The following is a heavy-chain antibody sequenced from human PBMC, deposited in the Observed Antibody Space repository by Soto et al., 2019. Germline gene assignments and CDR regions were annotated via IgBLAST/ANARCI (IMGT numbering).Heavy chain of an antibody. Sequence: XVKVSCKASGYTFTTYGISWVRQAPGQGLEWMGWXSAYNXNTNYEKKLQXXVTMTKDXXKSKDYMEMRSLRSDDTPVYYCARGLYGDYLGYWGQGTLVTVSS. D-gene: IGHD4-17*01. CDR1: GYTFTTYG. J-gene: IGHJ4*02. CDR2: XSAYNXNT. V-gene: IGHV1-18*01. CDR3: ARGLYGDYLGY.